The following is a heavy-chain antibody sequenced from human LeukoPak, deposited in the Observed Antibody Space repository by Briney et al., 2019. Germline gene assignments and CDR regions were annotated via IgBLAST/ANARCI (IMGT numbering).Heavy chain of an antibody. D-gene: IGHD6-6*01. CDR2: IYYSGST. V-gene: IGHV4-31*03. J-gene: IGHJ6*02. CDR3: ARDRRYSSSSYYYYGMDV. Sequence: SETLSLTCTVSGGSIRSSYYYWGWIRQHPGKGLEWIGYIYYSGSTYYNPSLKSRVTISVDTSKNQFSLKLSSVTAADTAVYYCARDRRYSSSSYYYYGMDVWGQGTTVTVSS. CDR1: GGSIRSSYYY.